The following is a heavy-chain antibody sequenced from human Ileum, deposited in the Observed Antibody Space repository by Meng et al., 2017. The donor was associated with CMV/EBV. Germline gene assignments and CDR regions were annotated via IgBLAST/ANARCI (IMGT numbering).Heavy chain of an antibody. Sequence: QVQLNDWGADLCKPSDTLSLMGAVQGSAFSEYYWTSIRQFPGKGLEWIGEINHRGNTNYNPSLKSRVTISIDTSRNQFSLKLTSVTATDKAVYYCARASPQRRFLSYWGQGTLVTVSS. D-gene: IGHD3-3*01. CDR1: GSAFSEYY. CDR2: INHRGNT. V-gene: IGHV4-34*01. J-gene: IGHJ4*02. CDR3: ARASPQRRFLSY.